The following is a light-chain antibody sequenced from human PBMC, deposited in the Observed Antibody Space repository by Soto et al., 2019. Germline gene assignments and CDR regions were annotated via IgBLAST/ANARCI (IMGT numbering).Light chain of an antibody. CDR3: QKYNSAPLT. Sequence: DVQMTQSPSSLSASVGDRVTITCRASQGIAPYLAWFQQKPGKVPKLLIYAASTLQSGVRSRFSGSGAGTEFTLTISSLEPEDVATYYCQKYNSAPLTFGGGTKVEIK. CDR1: QGIAPY. CDR2: AAS. V-gene: IGKV1-27*01. J-gene: IGKJ4*01.